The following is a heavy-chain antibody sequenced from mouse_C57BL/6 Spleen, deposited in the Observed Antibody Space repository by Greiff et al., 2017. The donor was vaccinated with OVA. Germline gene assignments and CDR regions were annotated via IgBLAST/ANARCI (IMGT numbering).Heavy chain of an antibody. D-gene: IGHD2-3*01. Sequence: QVHVKQPGAELVKPGASVKMSCKASGYTFTSYWITWVKQRPGQGLEWIGDIYPGSGSTNYNEKFKSKATLTVDTSSSTAYMQLSSLTSEDSAVYYCARGLDGYSDYWGQGTTLTVSS. CDR3: ARGLDGYSDY. CDR1: GYTFTSYW. CDR2: IYPGSGST. J-gene: IGHJ2*01. V-gene: IGHV1-55*01.